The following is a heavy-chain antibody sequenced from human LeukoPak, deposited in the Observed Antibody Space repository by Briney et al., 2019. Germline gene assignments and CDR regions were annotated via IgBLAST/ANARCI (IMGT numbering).Heavy chain of an antibody. Sequence: GGSLRLSCAASGFIFSDYYMSWIRQAPGKGLEWVSFISTSSSYIYYADSVKGRFTISRDNAKNSLYLQMNSPRAEDTAVYYCARASSSWYYFDYWGQGTLVTVSS. CDR3: ARASSSWYYFDY. CDR2: ISTSSSYI. CDR1: GFIFSDYY. V-gene: IGHV3-11*06. D-gene: IGHD6-13*01. J-gene: IGHJ4*02.